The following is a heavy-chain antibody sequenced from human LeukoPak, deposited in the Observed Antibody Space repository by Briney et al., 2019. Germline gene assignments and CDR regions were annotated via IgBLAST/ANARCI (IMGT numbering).Heavy chain of an antibody. Sequence: GGSRRLSCAASGFTFGSYGMHGFRQAPGKELEGVAVISYDGGNKYYADSVKGRFTMSRDNCKNTLYLQVNSLRAEDTAVYFCARWNDYGDYGGDYWGQGTLVTVSS. CDR2: ISYDGGNK. CDR1: GFTFGSYG. V-gene: IGHV3-30*03. D-gene: IGHD4-17*01. CDR3: ARWNDYGDYGGDY. J-gene: IGHJ4*02.